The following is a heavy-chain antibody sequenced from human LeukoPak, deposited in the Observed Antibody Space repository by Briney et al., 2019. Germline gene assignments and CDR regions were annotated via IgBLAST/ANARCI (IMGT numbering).Heavy chain of an antibody. D-gene: IGHD3-22*01. J-gene: IGHJ4*02. CDR2: ISYDGSYR. CDR3: AKDVYYYDSSGYFDY. CDR1: GFTFSSYA. V-gene: IGHV3-30*18. Sequence: QPGRSLRLSCAASGFTFSSYAIHWVRQAPGKGLEWVAVISYDGSYRNYADSVKGRFTISRDNSKNTLYLQMSSLRAEDAAVYYCAKDVYYYDSSGYFDYWGQGTLVTVSS.